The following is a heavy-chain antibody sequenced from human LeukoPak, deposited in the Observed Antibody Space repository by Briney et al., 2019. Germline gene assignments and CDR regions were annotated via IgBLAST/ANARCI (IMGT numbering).Heavy chain of an antibody. CDR2: TQTTGSA. CDR3: TRSGSYGDDAFDI. V-gene: IGHV4-61*02. Sequence: SETLSLTCSVSGGSVTSGPNDWNWLRRPAGKGLEWIGRTQTTGSANYNPSLQSRVTLYLDTPKNLVSLQLTSVTAADTAVYYCTRSGSYGDDAFDIWGQGTMVTVSS. J-gene: IGHJ3*02. D-gene: IGHD3-10*01. CDR1: GGSVTSGPND.